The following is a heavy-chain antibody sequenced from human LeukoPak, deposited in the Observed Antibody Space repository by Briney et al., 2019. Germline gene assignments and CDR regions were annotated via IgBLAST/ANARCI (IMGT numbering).Heavy chain of an antibody. CDR1: GYTFTSYG. CDR3: ARDADFWSGSRASWYYYYYMDV. CDR2: ISAYNGNT. Sequence: EASVKVSCKASGYTFTSYGISWVRQAPGQGLEWMGWISAYNGNTNYAQKLQGRVTMTTDTSTSTAYMELRSLRSDDTAVYYCARDADFWSGSRASWYYYYYMDVWGKGTTVTVSS. D-gene: IGHD3-3*01. V-gene: IGHV1-18*01. J-gene: IGHJ6*03.